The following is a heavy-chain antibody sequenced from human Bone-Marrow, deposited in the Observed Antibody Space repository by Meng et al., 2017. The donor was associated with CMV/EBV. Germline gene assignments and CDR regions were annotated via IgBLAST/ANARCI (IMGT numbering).Heavy chain of an antibody. Sequence: GESLKISCAASGFTLSSYGMHWVRQAPGKGLEWVAFIRYDGSNKYYADSVKGRFTISRDNSKNTLYLQMNSLRAEDTAVYYCAKDLGGYNDYWGQGTLVTVSS. D-gene: IGHD3-22*01. CDR2: IRYDGSNK. J-gene: IGHJ4*02. CDR3: AKDLGGYNDY. V-gene: IGHV3-30*02. CDR1: GFTLSSYG.